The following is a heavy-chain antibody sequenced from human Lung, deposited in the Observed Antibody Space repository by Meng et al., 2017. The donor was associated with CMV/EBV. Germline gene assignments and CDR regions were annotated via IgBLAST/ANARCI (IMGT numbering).Heavy chain of an antibody. V-gene: IGHV5-51*01. CDR3: ASGAGDY. CDR1: GYSFSTYW. CDR2: IHPSDSET. Sequence: GEXXKISCKGSGYSFSTYWIAWVRQMPGKGLEWMGVIHPSDSETTYSPSFEGQVTISADKSISTVYLHWSYLKASDTGMYYCASGAGDYWGQGTLVTGSS. D-gene: IGHD1-26*01. J-gene: IGHJ4*02.